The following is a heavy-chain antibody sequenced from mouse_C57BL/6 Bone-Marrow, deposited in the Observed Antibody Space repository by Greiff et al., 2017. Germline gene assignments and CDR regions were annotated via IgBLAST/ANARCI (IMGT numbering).Heavy chain of an antibody. CDR3: ARCEATTVVATDYAMDY. D-gene: IGHD1-1*01. Sequence: VQLQESGAELVKPGASVKISCKASGYAFSSYWMNWVKQRPGKGLEWIGQIYPGDGDTNYNGQFKGKATLTADKSSSTAYIQLSSLTSEDSAVYFCARCEATTVVATDYAMDYWGQGTSVTVSS. CDR1: GYAFSSYW. CDR2: IYPGDGDT. V-gene: IGHV1-80*01. J-gene: IGHJ4*01.